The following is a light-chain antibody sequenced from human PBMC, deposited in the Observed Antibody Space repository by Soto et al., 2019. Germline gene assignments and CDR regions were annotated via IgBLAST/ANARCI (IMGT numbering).Light chain of an antibody. CDR2: EGS. J-gene: IGLJ2*01. CDR1: SSDVGSYNL. Sequence: QSALTQPASVSGSPGQSITISCTGTSSDVGSYNLVSWYQQHPGKAPKLMIYEGSKRPSGVSNRFSGSKSGNTASLTISGLQAEDEADYYCCSYAGSSTFVFGRGTKLTVL. V-gene: IGLV2-23*03. CDR3: CSYAGSSTFV.